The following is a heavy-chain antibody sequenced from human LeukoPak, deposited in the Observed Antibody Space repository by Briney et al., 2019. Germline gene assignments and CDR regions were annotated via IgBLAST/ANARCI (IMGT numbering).Heavy chain of an antibody. CDR1: GFTFDDYG. V-gene: IGHV3-20*04. CDR2: INWNGGST. D-gene: IGHD3-3*01. Sequence: GGSLRLSCAASGFTFDDYGLSWVRQAPGKGLEWVSTINWNGGSTGYADSVKGRFTISRDNAKNSLFLQMNSLRDDDTGVYFCATDTLRFRMDVWGKGTTVIVSS. J-gene: IGHJ6*04. CDR3: ATDTLRFRMDV.